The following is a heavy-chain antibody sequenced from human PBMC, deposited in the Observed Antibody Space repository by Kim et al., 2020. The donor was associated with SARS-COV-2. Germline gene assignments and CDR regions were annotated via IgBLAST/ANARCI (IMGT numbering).Heavy chain of an antibody. J-gene: IGHJ2*01. V-gene: IGHV3-21*01. CDR3: ASGVDYGDYLSWYFDL. Sequence: GGSLRLSCAASGFTFSSYSMNWVRQAPGKGLEWVSSISSSSSYIYYADSVKGRFTISRDNAKNSLYLQMNSLRAEDTAVYYCASGVDYGDYLSWYFDLWGRGTLVTVSS. CDR2: ISSSSSYI. D-gene: IGHD4-17*01. CDR1: GFTFSSYS.